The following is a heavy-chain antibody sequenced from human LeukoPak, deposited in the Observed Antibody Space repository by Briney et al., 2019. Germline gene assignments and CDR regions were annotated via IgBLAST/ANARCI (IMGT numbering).Heavy chain of an antibody. V-gene: IGHV3-7*01. J-gene: IGHJ4*02. D-gene: IGHD5-24*01. CDR1: GFTLSSYW. CDR2: IKQDGSEK. Sequence: GGSLRLSCAASGFTLSSYWMSWVRQAPGKGLEWVAHIKQDGSEKYYVDSVKGRFTISRDNSKNTLYLQMNSLRAEDTAVYYCARDFMATITDYWGQGTLVTVSS. CDR3: ARDFMATITDY.